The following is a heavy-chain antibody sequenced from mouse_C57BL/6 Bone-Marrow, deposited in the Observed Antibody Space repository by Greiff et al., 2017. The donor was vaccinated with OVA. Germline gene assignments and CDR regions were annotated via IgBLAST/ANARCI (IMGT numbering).Heavy chain of an antibody. CDR1: GYSITSGYY. V-gene: IGHV3-6*01. CDR3: AREGDYYGPPSYGYFDV. CDR2: ISYDGSN. Sequence: DVKLQESGPGLVKPSQSLSLTCSVPGYSITSGYYWNWIRQFPGNKLEWMGYISYDGSNNYNPSLKNRISITRDTSKNQFFLKLNSVTTEDTATYYCAREGDYYGPPSYGYFDVWGTGTTVTVSS. D-gene: IGHD2-1*01. J-gene: IGHJ1*03.